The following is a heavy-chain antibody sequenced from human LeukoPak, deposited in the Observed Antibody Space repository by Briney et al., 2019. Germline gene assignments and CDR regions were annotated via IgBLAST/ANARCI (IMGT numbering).Heavy chain of an antibody. CDR2: IYPGGST. CDR1: GFTVSSSY. D-gene: IGHD3-10*01. Sequence: PGGSLRLSCAASGFTVSSSYTSWVRQAPGKGLEYVSAIYPGGSTYYADSVKGRFTISRDNSKNTLYLQMSSLRAEDAAIYYCARGFGSGSYPYYFDYWGQGTLVTVSS. CDR3: ARGFGSGSYPYYFDY. V-gene: IGHV3-66*01. J-gene: IGHJ4*02.